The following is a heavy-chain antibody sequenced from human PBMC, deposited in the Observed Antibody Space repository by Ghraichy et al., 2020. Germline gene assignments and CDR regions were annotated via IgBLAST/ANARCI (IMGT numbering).Heavy chain of an antibody. CDR2: IYSDGST. Sequence: LSLTCEASGFTVSSNYMSWVRQAPGKGLEWVSLIYSDGSTFYADSVKGRFTISRDNSKNTLFLQMNSLRAEDTAFYFCANMWQQADYWGRGTLVTVSS. V-gene: IGHV3-53*01. D-gene: IGHD6-13*01. CDR3: ANMWQQADY. J-gene: IGHJ4*02. CDR1: GFTVSSNY.